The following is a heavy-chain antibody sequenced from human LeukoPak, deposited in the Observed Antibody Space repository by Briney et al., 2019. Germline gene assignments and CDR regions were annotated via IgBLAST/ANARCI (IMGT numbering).Heavy chain of an antibody. J-gene: IGHJ4*02. V-gene: IGHV3-74*01. CDR2: INTDGTVT. CDR3: ATKQWLAPPPDS. Sequence: PGGSLRLSSAASGFTFSKYWMLWVRHAPGKGLESVSRINTDGTVTTYADSVKGRFTVSRDNADNTMFLQMNSVRDEDTAVYYCATKQWLAPPPDSWGQGTPVTVSS. D-gene: IGHD6-19*01. CDR1: GFTFSKYW.